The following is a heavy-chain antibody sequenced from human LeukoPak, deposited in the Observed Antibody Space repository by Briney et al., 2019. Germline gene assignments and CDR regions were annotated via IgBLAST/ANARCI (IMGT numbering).Heavy chain of an antibody. Sequence: GGSLRLSCAASGFTFSSYAMSWGRQAPGKGLEWGSAISGSGGSTYYADSVKGRFTISRDNSKNTLYLQMNSLRAEDTAVYYCAKVPYYDFWSGYSAYFDYWGQGTLVTVSS. J-gene: IGHJ4*02. CDR2: ISGSGGST. D-gene: IGHD3-3*01. CDR3: AKVPYYDFWSGYSAYFDY. V-gene: IGHV3-23*01. CDR1: GFTFSSYA.